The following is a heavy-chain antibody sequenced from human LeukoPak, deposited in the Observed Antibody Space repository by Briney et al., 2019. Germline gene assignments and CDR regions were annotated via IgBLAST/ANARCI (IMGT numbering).Heavy chain of an antibody. CDR2: LRYDGRNQ. V-gene: IGHV3-30*02. J-gene: IGHJ4*02. CDR1: GFTFSSHA. D-gene: IGHD6-19*01. Sequence: GGSLRLSCAASGFTFSSHAMSWVRQAPGKGLEWVSFLRYDGRNQYYADSVKGRFTISRDNPKNTVYLQMSSLRPEDTAVYYCAKDPVAGAPSYYFDNWGQGTLVTVSS. CDR3: AKDPVAGAPSYYFDN.